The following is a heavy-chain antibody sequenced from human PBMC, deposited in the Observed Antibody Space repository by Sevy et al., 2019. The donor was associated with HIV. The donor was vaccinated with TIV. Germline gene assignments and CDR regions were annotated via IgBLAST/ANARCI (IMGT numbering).Heavy chain of an antibody. J-gene: IGHJ4*02. Sequence: GGSLRLSCAASGLNVSDYFMSWIRQAPGKRPEWVSYISSSGTIIYYADSVKGRFTISRDKAKNSLYLQMNSLRAEDTAIYYCARDLGSGSFFSLCFDYWGQGTLVTVSS. D-gene: IGHD3-10*01. V-gene: IGHV3-11*01. CDR1: GLNVSDYF. CDR3: ARDLGSGSFFSLCFDY. CDR2: ISSSGTII.